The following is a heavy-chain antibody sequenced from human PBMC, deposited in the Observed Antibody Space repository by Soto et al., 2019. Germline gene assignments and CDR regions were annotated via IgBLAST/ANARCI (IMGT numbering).Heavy chain of an antibody. CDR2: IYPSDSDS. D-gene: IGHD2-21*02. CDR3: ARHLSCGGNCYYFDY. CDR1: GYSFTNYW. J-gene: IGHJ4*02. V-gene: IGHV5-51*01. Sequence: GESLKISCKGSGYSFTNYWIAWVRQMPGKGLEWMGIIYPSDSDSRYSPSFQGQVTISADKSVSTAHLQWSSLQASDTAMYYCARHLSCGGNCYYFDYWGQGTLVTVSS.